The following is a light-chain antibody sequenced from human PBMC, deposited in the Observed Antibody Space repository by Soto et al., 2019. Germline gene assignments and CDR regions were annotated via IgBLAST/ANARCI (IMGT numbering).Light chain of an antibody. J-gene: IGKJ1*01. V-gene: IGKV3-15*01. CDR1: QSVSNN. Sequence: EILLTQSPATLSVSTGERATLSCRASQSVSNNLAWYQQKPGQAPRLLIYGVSSRATGIPARFSGRGSGTEFTLTISSLQSQDFAVYYCQQYNNWWTFGQGTKVDI. CDR2: GVS. CDR3: QQYNNWWT.